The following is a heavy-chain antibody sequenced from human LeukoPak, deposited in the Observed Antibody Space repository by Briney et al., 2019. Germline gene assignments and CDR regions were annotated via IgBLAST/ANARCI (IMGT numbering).Heavy chain of an antibody. J-gene: IGHJ4*02. V-gene: IGHV6-1*01. Sequence: SQTLSLTYAFSGDTVYNKRVAWDSDRQSPSRGLEWLGRTYYRSKWYNDFAVSVKSRITINPDTSKYQFSLQLNSVTPDDTALYYSTSRRLFLCDFWGQGTLVTVSS. D-gene: IGHD3-3*01. CDR3: TSRRLFLCDF. CDR2: TYYRSKWYN. CDR1: GDTVYNKRVA.